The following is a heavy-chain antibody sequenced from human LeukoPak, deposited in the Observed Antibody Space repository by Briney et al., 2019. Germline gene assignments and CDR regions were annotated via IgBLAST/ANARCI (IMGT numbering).Heavy chain of an antibody. CDR2: IYYSGST. CDR3: ARVDGSGSYHNWFDP. CDR1: GGSISSYY. J-gene: IGHJ5*02. D-gene: IGHD3-10*01. V-gene: IGHV4-59*12. Sequence: PSETLSLTCTVSGGSISSYYWSWIRQPPGKGLEWIGYIYYSGSTNYNPSLKSRVTISVDTSKNQFSLKLSSVTAADTAVYYCARVDGSGSYHNWFDPWGQGTLVTVSS.